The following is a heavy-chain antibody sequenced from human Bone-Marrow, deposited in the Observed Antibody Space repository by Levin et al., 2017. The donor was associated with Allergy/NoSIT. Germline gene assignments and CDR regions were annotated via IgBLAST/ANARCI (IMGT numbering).Heavy chain of an antibody. CDR3: ARRFYDSGSYRMDV. D-gene: IGHD3-10*01. J-gene: IGHJ6*02. CDR2: IYYSGST. V-gene: IGHV4-30-4*01. CDR1: GGSISTDIYY. Sequence: SETLSLTCTVSGGSISTDIYYWNWIRQPPGKGLEWIGSIYYSGSTYYNPSLKSRITMSVDTSRNQFSLNLSSVTAADTAVYFCARRFYDSGSYRMDVWGQGTTVSVSS.